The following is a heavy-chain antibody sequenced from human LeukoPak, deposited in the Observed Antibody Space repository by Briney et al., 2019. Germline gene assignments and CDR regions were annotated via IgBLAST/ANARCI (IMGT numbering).Heavy chain of an antibody. CDR1: GFTVRNNY. V-gene: IGHV3-66*01. D-gene: IGHD3-10*02. J-gene: IGHJ6*02. CDR3: ARELHYYVAMDV. Sequence: PGGSLTLSCEASGFTVRNNYMTWIRQAPGKGLEWVSVIYSGGGTYYADSVKDRFTISRDNSKNTLFLQMNSLRVEDSAVYYCARELHYYVAMDVWGQGATVTVSS. CDR2: IYSGGGT.